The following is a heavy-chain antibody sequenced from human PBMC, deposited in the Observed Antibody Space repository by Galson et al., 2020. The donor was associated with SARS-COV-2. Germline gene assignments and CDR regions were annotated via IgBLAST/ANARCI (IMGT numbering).Heavy chain of an antibody. V-gene: IGHV3-43D*04. CDR3: AKDEGAASYHFDY. D-gene: IGHD2-15*01. J-gene: IGHJ4*02. CDR1: GFTFDDYA. CDR2: ISWDGGST. Sequence: GESLKISCAASGFTFDDYAMHWVRQAPGKGLEWVSLISWDGGSTYYADSVKGRFTISRDNSKNSLYLQMNSLRAEDTALYYCAKDEGAASYHFDYWGQGTLVTVSS.